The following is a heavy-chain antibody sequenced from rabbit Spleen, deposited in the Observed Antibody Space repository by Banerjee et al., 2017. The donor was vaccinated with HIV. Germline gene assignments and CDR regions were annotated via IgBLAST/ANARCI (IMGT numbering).Heavy chain of an antibody. CDR3: ARDTGSSFSTYGMDL. D-gene: IGHD8-1*01. Sequence: QSLEESGGDLVKPEGSLTLTCTASGFSFSSNEYMCWVRQAPGKGLEWISCIAGDSSGFTYSATWAKGRFTCSKTSSTTVDLKMTSLTAADTATYFCARDTGSSFSTYGMDLWGPGTLVTVS. CDR2: IAGDSSGFT. J-gene: IGHJ6*01. CDR1: GFSFSSNEY. V-gene: IGHV1S40*01.